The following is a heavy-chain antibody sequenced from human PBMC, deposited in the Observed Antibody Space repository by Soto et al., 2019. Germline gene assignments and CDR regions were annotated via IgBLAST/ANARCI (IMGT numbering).Heavy chain of an antibody. J-gene: IGHJ4*02. CDR1: GGTFSSYT. CDR2: IIPILDIA. V-gene: IGHV1-69*02. Sequence: SVKVSCKASGGTFSSYTISWVRQAPGQGLEWMGKIIPILDIANYAQKFQGRVTITADKSTSTAYMEQSSLKSEDTAVYYCATSVGSFSSAVDYWGQGTLVTVSS. D-gene: IGHD2-15*01. CDR3: ATSVGSFSSAVDY.